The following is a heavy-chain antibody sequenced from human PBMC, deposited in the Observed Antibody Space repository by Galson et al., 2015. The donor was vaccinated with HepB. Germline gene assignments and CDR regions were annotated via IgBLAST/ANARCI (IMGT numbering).Heavy chain of an antibody. J-gene: IGHJ3*01. Sequence: LSLTCTISGGSINKYYWAWIRQSPGRALEWIGYIFYTGVTNYNHSLKSRVTISVETSRNQFPLNLTSVTAADTGIYYCAREYNGNNYVFDLWGQGTRVSVSS. CDR2: IFYTGVT. CDR1: GGSINKYY. D-gene: IGHD1/OR15-1a*01. V-gene: IGHV4-59*01. CDR3: AREYNGNNYVFDL.